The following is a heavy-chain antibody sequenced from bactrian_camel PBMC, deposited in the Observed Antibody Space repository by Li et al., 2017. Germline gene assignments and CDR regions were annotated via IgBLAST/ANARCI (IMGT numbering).Heavy chain of an antibody. D-gene: IGHD4*01. CDR1: GFTFSSYY. J-gene: IGHJ4*01. V-gene: IGHV3S40*01. Sequence: VQLVESGGGSVQSGGSLRLSCAASGFTFSSYYMGWFRQAPGKEREGVAAIAIGSGRTYYDSSVAGRFTTSRDNAKKTVYLQMNSLKAEDTAVYYWVRDGPISSLGDYSLAYWGQGTQVTVS. CDR2: IAIGSGRT. CDR3: VRDGPISSLGDYSLAY.